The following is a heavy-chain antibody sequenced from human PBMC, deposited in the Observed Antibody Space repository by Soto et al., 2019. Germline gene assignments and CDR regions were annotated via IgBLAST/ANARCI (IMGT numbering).Heavy chain of an antibody. J-gene: IGHJ4*02. CDR3: ARGFTPSYDYIWGSYRYQPRYYFEY. CDR2: INHSGST. CDR1: GGYFSGYY. Sequence: SQTLSLTCAVYGGYFSGYYWSRIRQPPGKGLEWIGEINHSGSTNYNPSLKSRVTISVDTSKNQFSLKLSSVTAADTAVYYCARGFTPSYDYIWGSYRYQPRYYFEYWGQGTLVTVSS. D-gene: IGHD3-16*02. V-gene: IGHV4-34*01.